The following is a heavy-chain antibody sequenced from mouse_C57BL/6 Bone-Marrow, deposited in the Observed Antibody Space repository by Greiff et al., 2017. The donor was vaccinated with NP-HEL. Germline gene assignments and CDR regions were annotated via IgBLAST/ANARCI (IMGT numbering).Heavy chain of an antibody. CDR2: IDPSDSYT. V-gene: IGHV1-59*01. Sequence: QVQLQQPGAELVRPGTSVKLSCKASGYTFTSYWMHWVKQRPGQGLEWIGVIDPSDSYTNYNQKFKGKATLTVDTSSSTAYMQLSSLTSEDSAVYYCARSYYYGSHQAWFAYWGQGTLVTVSA. CDR3: ARSYYYGSHQAWFAY. D-gene: IGHD1-1*01. J-gene: IGHJ3*01. CDR1: GYTFTSYW.